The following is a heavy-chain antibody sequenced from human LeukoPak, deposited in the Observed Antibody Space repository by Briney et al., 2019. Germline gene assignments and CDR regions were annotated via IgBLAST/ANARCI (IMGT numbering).Heavy chain of an antibody. Sequence: GGSLRLSCVVSGFTFNNYGMNWVRQAPGKGLEWVSGISGGGDKTYYADSVKGRFTISRDNSKNTLYLQMNSLRAEDTDVYYCAKGIQLTNNWFDPWGQGTLVSVSS. J-gene: IGHJ5*02. CDR1: GFTFNNYG. D-gene: IGHD1-1*01. V-gene: IGHV3-23*01. CDR3: AKGIQLTNNWFDP. CDR2: ISGGGDKT.